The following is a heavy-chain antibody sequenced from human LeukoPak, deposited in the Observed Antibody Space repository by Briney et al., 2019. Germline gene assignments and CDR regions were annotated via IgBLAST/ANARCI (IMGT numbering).Heavy chain of an antibody. CDR2: INNSGGTT. D-gene: IGHD4-17*01. V-gene: IGHV3-23*01. CDR3: AKPSYGDPLDSFDV. CDR1: GFTFSTYG. Sequence: PGGSLRLSCAASGFTFSTYGMSWVRQAPGKGLEWVSSINNSGGTTYYADSVKGRFTISRDNSKNTLYLQMNSLRADDTAIYYCAKPSYGDPLDSFDVWGQGTMVTVSS. J-gene: IGHJ3*01.